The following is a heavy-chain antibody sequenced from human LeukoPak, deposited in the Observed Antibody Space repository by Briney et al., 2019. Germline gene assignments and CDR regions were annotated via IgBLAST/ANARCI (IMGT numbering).Heavy chain of an antibody. CDR3: ASDDN. J-gene: IGHJ4*02. Sequence: GGSLRLSCAASGFTFGSYAMNWVRQAPGKGLEWVSGISGSGGTTYYADSVKGRFTISRDNAKNSLYLQMNSLRAEDTAVYYCASDDNWGQGTLVTVSS. CDR2: ISGSGGTT. CDR1: GFTFGSYA. V-gene: IGHV3-23*01. D-gene: IGHD2-21*02.